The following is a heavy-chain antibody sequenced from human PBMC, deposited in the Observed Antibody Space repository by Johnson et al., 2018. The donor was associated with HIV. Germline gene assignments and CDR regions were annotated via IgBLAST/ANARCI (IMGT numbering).Heavy chain of an antibody. CDR3: TPSHPWEQGVGGAFDI. V-gene: IGHV3-23*04. CDR2: ISGSGGST. CDR1: GFTFSSYA. D-gene: IGHD1-26*01. Sequence: VQLVESGGVVVQPGGSLRLSCAASGFTFSSYAMSWVRQAPGQGLEWVSAISGSGGSTYYADSVKGRFPISRANSKNTLYLQMNSLKTEDTAVYYCTPSHPWEQGVGGAFDIWGQGTMVTVSS. J-gene: IGHJ3*02.